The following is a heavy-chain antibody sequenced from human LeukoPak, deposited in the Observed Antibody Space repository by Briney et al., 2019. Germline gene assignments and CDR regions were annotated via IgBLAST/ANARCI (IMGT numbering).Heavy chain of an antibody. J-gene: IGHJ4*02. D-gene: IGHD1-26*01. Sequence: GGSLRLSCAASGFTFSSYAMHWVRQAPGKGLEWVSVIYSGGSTYYADSVKGRFTISRDNSKNTLYLQMNSLRAEDTAVYYCASGGSYYPFDYWGQGTLVTVSS. CDR3: ASGGSYYPFDY. V-gene: IGHV3-66*01. CDR1: GFTFSSYA. CDR2: IYSGGST.